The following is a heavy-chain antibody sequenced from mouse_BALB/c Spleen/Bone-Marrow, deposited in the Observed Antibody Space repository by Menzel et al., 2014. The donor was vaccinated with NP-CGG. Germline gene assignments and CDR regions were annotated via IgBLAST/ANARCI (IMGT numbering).Heavy chain of an antibody. CDR1: GFSLTSYG. D-gene: IGHD4-1*01. CDR2: IWSDGST. CDR3: ASNWDYAMDY. Sequence: VKLMESGPGLVQPSQSLSITCTVSGFSLTSYGVHWVRQSPGKGLEWLGVIWSDGSTDYNAAFISRLSISKDNSKSQVFFKMNSLQANDAAIYYCASNWDYAMDYWGQGTSVTVSS. V-gene: IGHV2-2*02. J-gene: IGHJ4*01.